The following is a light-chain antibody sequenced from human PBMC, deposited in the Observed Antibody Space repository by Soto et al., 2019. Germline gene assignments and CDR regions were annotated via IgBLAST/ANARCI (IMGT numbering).Light chain of an antibody. CDR3: CSYASTGTYV. CDR1: SSDVGNYNL. CDR2: EGT. V-gene: IGLV2-23*01. J-gene: IGLJ1*01. Sequence: QSALTQPASVSGSPGQSIAISCTGTSSDVGNYNLVSWYQQHSGKAPKLMMYEGTKRPSGVSDRFSGSKSGNTASLTISGLQAEDEADYYCCSYASTGTYVFGTGTKVTVL.